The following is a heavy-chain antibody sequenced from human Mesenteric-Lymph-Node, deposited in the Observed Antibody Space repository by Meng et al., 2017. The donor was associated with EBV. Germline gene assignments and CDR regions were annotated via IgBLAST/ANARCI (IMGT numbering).Heavy chain of an antibody. CDR2: IYHSGST. J-gene: IGHJ4*02. CDR3: ARVGQWLPIDY. Sequence: QVQLQQWGAGLLKPSETLSLTCGVYGGSFSGYYWSWFRQPPGKGLEWIGEIYHSGSTNYNPSLKSRVTISVDKSKNQFSLNLSSVTAADTAVYYCARVGQWLPIDYWGQGTLVTVSS. D-gene: IGHD6-19*01. V-gene: IGHV4-34*01. CDR1: GGSFSGYY.